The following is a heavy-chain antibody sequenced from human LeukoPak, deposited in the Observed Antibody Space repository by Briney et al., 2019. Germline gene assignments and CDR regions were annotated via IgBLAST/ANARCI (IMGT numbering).Heavy chain of an antibody. CDR3: AKQPSTMVKCYCFDL. D-gene: IGHD4/OR15-4a*01. CDR2: ISNSSSYK. V-gene: IGHV3-21*01. J-gene: IGHJ5*02. Sequence: GRSQTLLCAPSGLTFTIYSTEWVRHAPGRGLEWLSSISNSSSYKYYADSVKGRFNISRDNAKNSLYLQMNSLRAEDTAVYYCAKQPSTMVKCYCFDLWGQGTLVTVSS. CDR1: GLTFTIYS.